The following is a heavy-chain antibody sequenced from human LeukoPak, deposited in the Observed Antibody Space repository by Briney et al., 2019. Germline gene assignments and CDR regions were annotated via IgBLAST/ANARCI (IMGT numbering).Heavy chain of an antibody. V-gene: IGHV4-39*07. J-gene: IGHJ3*02. D-gene: IGHD2-2*01. CDR3: ARDLLVVVPGAFDI. CDR2: IYYSGST. CDR1: GGSISSSSYY. Sequence: SETLSLTCTVSGGSISSSSYYWGWIRQPPGKGLEWIGSIYYSGSTYYNPSLKSRVTISVDTSKSQFSLKLSSVTVADTAVYYCARDLLVVVPGAFDIWGQGTMVTVSS.